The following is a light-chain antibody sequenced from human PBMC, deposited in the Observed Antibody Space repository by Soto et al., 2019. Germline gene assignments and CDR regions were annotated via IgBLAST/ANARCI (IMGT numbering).Light chain of an antibody. CDR3: QQSYSSPGT. J-gene: IGKJ1*01. CDR1: KSIDKY. V-gene: IGKV1-39*01. CDR2: AAS. Sequence: DLQMTQSPSSLSASVGERVTITCGASKSIDKYLNWYQHKPGKAPYLLIYAASHLRSGVPTRFSGSGTGTSFTLTISSLQYEDLATYYCQQSYSSPGTFGRGTKVELK.